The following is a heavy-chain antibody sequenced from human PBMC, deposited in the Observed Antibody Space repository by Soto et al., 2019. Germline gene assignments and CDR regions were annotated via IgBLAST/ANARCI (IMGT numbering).Heavy chain of an antibody. D-gene: IGHD3-22*01. J-gene: IGHJ4*02. Sequence: SLSNAWMTWVREAPGKRLEWAGRIKSKTNGGTTDYAAPVKGRFTISRDDSKNTLYLQMNSLKTEDTAVYYCTTEVHYYDSSDYYLLDYWGQETLVTVSS. CDR2: IKSKTNGGTT. CDR3: TTEVHYYDSSDYYLLDY. V-gene: IGHV3-15*07. CDR1: SLSNAW.